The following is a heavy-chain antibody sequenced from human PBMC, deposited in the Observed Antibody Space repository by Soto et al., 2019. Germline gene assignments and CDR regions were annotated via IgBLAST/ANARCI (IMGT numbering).Heavy chain of an antibody. J-gene: IGHJ5*02. CDR2: IYWDDDK. CDR3: AHSYYYILTGYSDWFDP. CDR1: GFSLSTSGVG. V-gene: IGHV2-5*02. Sequence: QITLKESGPTLVKPTQTLTLTCTFSGFSLSTSGVGVGWIRQPPGKALEWLALIYWDDDKRYSPSLKSRLTITKDTSKSQVVLTMTHMDPVDTATYYCAHSYYYILTGYSDWFDPWGQGTLVTVSS. D-gene: IGHD3-9*01.